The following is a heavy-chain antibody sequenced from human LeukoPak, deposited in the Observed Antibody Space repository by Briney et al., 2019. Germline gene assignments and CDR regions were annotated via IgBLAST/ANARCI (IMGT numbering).Heavy chain of an antibody. CDR2: IIPIFGTA. J-gene: IGHJ4*02. V-gene: IGHV1-69*13. Sequence: SVKVSCKASGGTFSSYAISWVRQAPGQGLEWMGGIIPIFGTANYAQKFQGRVTITADESTSTAYMELSSLRSEDPAVYYCASEGRDGYNYVDYWGQGTLVTVSS. CDR3: ASEGRDGYNYVDY. D-gene: IGHD5-24*01. CDR1: GGTFSSYA.